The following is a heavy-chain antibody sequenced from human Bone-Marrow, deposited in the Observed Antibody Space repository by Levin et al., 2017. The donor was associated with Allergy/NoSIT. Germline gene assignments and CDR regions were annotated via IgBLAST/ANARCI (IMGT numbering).Heavy chain of an antibody. V-gene: IGHV3-53*01. D-gene: IGHD2/OR15-2a*01. J-gene: IGHJ3*01. CDR1: GFNINNHY. CDR3: ARDGPSKPWA. Sequence: PGESLKISCAASGFNINNHYINWVRQAPGKGLEWVSLIYSTGVTHYADSVRGRFTISRDNSNNTLYLQMNSLRIEDTALYYCARDGPSKPWAWGQGTMVTVSS. CDR2: IYSTGVT.